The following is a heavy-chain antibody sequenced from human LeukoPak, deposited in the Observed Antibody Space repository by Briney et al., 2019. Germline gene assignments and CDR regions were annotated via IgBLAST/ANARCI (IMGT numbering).Heavy chain of an antibody. D-gene: IGHD3-22*01. CDR1: GFTFSSYA. CDR3: AKDSGYYPPCFDY. J-gene: IGHJ4*02. V-gene: IGHV3-23*01. Sequence: GGALRLSCAASGFTFSSYAMSWVRQAPGKGLEWVSAISGSGGSTYYADSVKGRFTISRDNSKNTLYLRMNSLRAEDTAVYYCAKDSGYYPPCFDYWGQGTLVTVSS. CDR2: ISGSGGST.